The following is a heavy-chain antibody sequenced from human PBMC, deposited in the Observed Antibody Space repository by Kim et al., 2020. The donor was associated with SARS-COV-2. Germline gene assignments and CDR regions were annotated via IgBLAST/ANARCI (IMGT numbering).Heavy chain of an antibody. Sequence: GGSLRLSCAASGFTFSNHAMNWVRQAPGKGLEWLSRISSDGSRSDSAYAATGRVRLTIAISESRQTPQLHMNSVEDEAKAVCSGTRVDDTTWGFWYAFVV. CDR2: ISSDGSRSDS. CDR1: GFTFSNHA. CDR3: TRVDDTTWGFWYAFVV. J-gene: IGHJ3*01. V-gene: IGHV3-73*01. D-gene: IGHD1-26*01.